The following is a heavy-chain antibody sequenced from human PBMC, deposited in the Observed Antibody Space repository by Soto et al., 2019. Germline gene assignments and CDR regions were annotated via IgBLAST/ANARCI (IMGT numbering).Heavy chain of an antibody. D-gene: IGHD6-19*01. V-gene: IGHV4-59*01. CDR2: VYYTGST. J-gene: IGHJ4*02. Sequence: SETLSLTCTVSGGSISCSYWSWIRQSPGKGLEWLGYVYYTGSTNYSPSLRSRVSISVDTSKNEFSLRLSSVTAADTAVYFCARSVAVPGAHIDYWGQGTQVTVSS. CDR1: GGSISCSY. CDR3: ARSVAVPGAHIDY.